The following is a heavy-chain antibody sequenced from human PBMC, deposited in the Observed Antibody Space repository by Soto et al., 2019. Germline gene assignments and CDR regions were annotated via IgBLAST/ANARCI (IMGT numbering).Heavy chain of an antibody. CDR2: VYYSGNT. D-gene: IGHD6-6*01. J-gene: IGHJ4*02. V-gene: IGHV4-39*01. CDR3: ASSSPFHY. Sequence: SETLSLTCSVSSASLSSSTYYWSWIRQPPGRGPEWIGSVYYSGNTYYKPSLKSRVSISIDTSRNQFSLKLTSVTAADTGVYYCASSSPFHYWGPGILVTVSS. CDR1: SASLSSSTYY.